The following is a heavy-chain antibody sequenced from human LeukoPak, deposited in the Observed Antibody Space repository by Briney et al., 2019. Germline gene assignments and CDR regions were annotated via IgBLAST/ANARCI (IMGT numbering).Heavy chain of an antibody. J-gene: IGHJ5*02. CDR3: ARHEQWLAP. CDR1: GGSISSYS. CDR2: VYNSGNT. V-gene: IGHV4-59*08. D-gene: IGHD6-19*01. Sequence: PSETLSLTCTVSGGSISSYSWSWIRQPPGKGLEWIGSVYNSGNTKYNPSLKNRVNITKETPKNQASLKLSSVTAADTAVYYCARHEQWLAPWGQGTLVTVSS.